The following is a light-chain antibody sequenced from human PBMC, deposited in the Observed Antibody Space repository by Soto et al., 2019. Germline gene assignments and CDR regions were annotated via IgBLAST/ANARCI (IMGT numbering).Light chain of an antibody. J-gene: IGKJ5*01. CDR2: GVS. V-gene: IGKV3-15*01. CDR3: QQYNDWPLA. Sequence: EIMMTQSPATLSVSPGERATLSCRASQSVSSNLAWYQQKPGQTPRLLIYGVSTRATGIPARFSGGWSGTEFTLTISSLQSEDFAVYYCQQYNDWPLAFGQGTRLEIK. CDR1: QSVSSN.